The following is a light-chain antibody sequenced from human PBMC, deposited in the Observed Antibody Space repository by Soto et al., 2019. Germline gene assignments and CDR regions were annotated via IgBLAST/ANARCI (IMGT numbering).Light chain of an antibody. J-gene: IGKJ2*01. CDR2: LGS. V-gene: IGKV2-28*01. CDR3: MQALQTPYT. Sequence: DIVMTQSPLSLPVTPGEPASISCRSSQSLLHSNGYNYLDWYLQKPGQSPQLLIYLGSTRASGVPDRFSGSGSGTDFTLKISRVEAADVGVYYCMQALQTPYTFGQGTKLEIK. CDR1: QSLLHSNGYNY.